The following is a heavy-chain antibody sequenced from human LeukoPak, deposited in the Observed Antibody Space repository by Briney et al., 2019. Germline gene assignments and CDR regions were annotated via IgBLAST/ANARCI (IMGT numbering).Heavy chain of an antibody. CDR2: ISSSGSYT. J-gene: IGHJ4*02. CDR3: ARYVRSYYDSEREPFDY. Sequence: GGSLRLSCAASGFNFTTHGMNWVRQAPGKGLEWLSSISSSGSYTYCTDSVKGRFTISRDNAKNSLYLQMNSLRAEDTAVYYCARYVRSYYDSEREPFDYWGQGTLVTVSS. CDR1: GFNFTTHG. V-gene: IGHV3-21*01. D-gene: IGHD1-26*01.